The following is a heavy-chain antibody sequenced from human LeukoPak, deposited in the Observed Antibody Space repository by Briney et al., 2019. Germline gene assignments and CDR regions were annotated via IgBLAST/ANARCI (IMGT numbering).Heavy chain of an antibody. V-gene: IGHV4-59*01. CDR3: ASGSYYDSSGYYSGAFDI. CDR2: IYYSGSN. CDR1: GGSISSYY. D-gene: IGHD3-22*01. Sequence: SETLSLTCTVSGGSISSYYWSWIRQPPGKGLEWIGYIYYSGSNNYNPSLKSRVTISVDTSKNQFSLKLSSVTAADTAVYYWASGSYYDSSGYYSGAFDIWGQGTMVTVSS. J-gene: IGHJ3*02.